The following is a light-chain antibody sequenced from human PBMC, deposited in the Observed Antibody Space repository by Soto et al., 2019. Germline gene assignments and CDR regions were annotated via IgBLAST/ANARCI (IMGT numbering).Light chain of an antibody. Sequence: DIQLTQSPSFLSASVGDRVTITCRASQGINNYLAWCQQKPGKAPKLVIYDASTLQSGVPSRFSGSGSGTEFALTISSLQPEDFATYFCQQLSNYPYTFGQGTKLEIK. V-gene: IGKV1-9*01. CDR2: DAS. CDR3: QQLSNYPYT. CDR1: QGINNY. J-gene: IGKJ2*01.